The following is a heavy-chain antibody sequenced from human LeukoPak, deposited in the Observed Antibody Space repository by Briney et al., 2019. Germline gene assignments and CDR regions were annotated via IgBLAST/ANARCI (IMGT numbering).Heavy chain of an antibody. CDR3: ARGPLNYGDVSYFDY. V-gene: IGHV4-39*07. CDR1: GGSISSSSYY. J-gene: IGHJ4*02. D-gene: IGHD4-17*01. CDR2: IYYSGST. Sequence: SETLSLTCTVSGGSISSSSYYWGWIRQPPGKGLEWIGSIYYSGSTYYNPSLKSRVTISVDTSKNQFSLKLSSVTAADTAVYYCARGPLNYGDVSYFDYWGQGTLVTVSS.